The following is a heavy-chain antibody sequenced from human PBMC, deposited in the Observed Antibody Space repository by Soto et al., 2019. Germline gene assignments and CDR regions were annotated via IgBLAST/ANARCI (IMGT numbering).Heavy chain of an antibody. CDR2: TRSQTNSYAT. CDR3: TVVGATYGY. Sequence: GGSLRLSRAASGFTFSSPTMHWACHASGHGLERVGRTRSQTNSYATAYAASEKGRVTISRDDSKNTANLQMNSLKTEDTAVYYCTVVGATYGYWGHGTLVTVSS. J-gene: IGHJ4*01. CDR1: GFTFSSPT. V-gene: IGHV3-73*01. D-gene: IGHD1-26*01.